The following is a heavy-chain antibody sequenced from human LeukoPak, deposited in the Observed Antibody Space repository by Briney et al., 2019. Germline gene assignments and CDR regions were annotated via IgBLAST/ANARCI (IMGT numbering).Heavy chain of an antibody. J-gene: IGHJ3*02. CDR3: ARGGGMDACDI. CDR1: GGSISSGSYY. D-gene: IGHD2-15*01. Sequence: PSQTLSLTRTVSGGSISSGSYYWSWIRQPAGKGLEWIGRIYSSESTNYNPSLKSRVTISVDTSKTQFSLKLSSVTAADTVVYYCARGGGMDACDIWGQDTMVTVSS. V-gene: IGHV4-61*02. CDR2: IYSSEST.